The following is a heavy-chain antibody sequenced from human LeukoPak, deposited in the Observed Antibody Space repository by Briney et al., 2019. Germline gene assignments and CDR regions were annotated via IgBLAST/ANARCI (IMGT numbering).Heavy chain of an antibody. CDR3: AMAYGDYVHNDAFDS. J-gene: IGHJ3*02. Sequence: PGGSERLSCAASGFTFSSYAMSWVSQAPGKGLEWVSAISGSGGSTYYADSVKGRFTISRDNSKNTLYLQMNSLRAEDTAVYYCAMAYGDYVHNDAFDSRGQRRIVSVSS. CDR1: GFTFSSYA. D-gene: IGHD4-17*01. V-gene: IGHV3-23*01. CDR2: ISGSGGST.